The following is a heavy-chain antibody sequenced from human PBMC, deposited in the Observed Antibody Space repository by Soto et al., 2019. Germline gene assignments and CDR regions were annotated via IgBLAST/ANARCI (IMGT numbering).Heavy chain of an antibody. J-gene: IGHJ1*01. D-gene: IGHD3-3*01. CDR3: AILRDFWSGYYPAEYFQH. CDR2: IIPIFGTA. Sequence: QVRLVQSGAEVKKPGSSVKVSCKASGGTFSSYAISWVRQAPGQGLEWMGGIIPIFGTANYAQKFQGRVTITADESTSTAYMELSSLRSEDTAVYYCAILRDFWSGYYPAEYFQHWGQGTLVTVSS. CDR1: GGTFSSYA. V-gene: IGHV1-69*12.